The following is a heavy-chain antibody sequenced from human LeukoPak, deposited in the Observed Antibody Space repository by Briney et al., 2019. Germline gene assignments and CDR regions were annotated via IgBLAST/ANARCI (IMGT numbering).Heavy chain of an antibody. CDR1: GDSISSNNFH. V-gene: IGHV4-39*01. Sequence: SETLSLTCTVSGDSISSNNFHWGWIRQPPGTGLEWIGSIYSSGSSYYNPSLKSRVTISVDTSKNQFSLKLRSVTAADTAVYYCAGQQLVVRWGQGTLVTVSS. CDR3: AGQQLVVR. CDR2: IYSSGSS. D-gene: IGHD6-13*01. J-gene: IGHJ4*02.